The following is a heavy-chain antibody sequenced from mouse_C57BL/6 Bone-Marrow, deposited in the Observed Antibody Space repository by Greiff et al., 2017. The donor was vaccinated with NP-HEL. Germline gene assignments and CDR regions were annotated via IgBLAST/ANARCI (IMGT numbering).Heavy chain of an antibody. CDR3: ARGTRGNAMDY. J-gene: IGHJ4*01. V-gene: IGHV1-42*01. Sequence: EVKLVESGPELVKPGASVKISCKASGYSFTGYYMNWVKQSPEKSLEWIGEINPSTGGTTYNQKFKAKATLTVDKSSSTAYMQLKSLTSEDSADYDCARGTRGNAMDYWGQGTAVTVSS. CDR2: INPSTGGT. D-gene: IGHD3-3*01. CDR1: GYSFTGYY.